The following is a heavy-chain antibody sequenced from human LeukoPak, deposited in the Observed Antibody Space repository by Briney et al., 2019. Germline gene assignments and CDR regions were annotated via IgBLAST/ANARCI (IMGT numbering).Heavy chain of an antibody. D-gene: IGHD6-13*01. CDR1: GFTFSGSA. CDR2: IRSKADSYTT. CDR3: RAAADLNDY. Sequence: PGGSLILSCAASGFTFSGSARHSVRQPSRKGLEWLGRIRSKADSYTTEYAASVKGRFIVSRDDSKNTAYLQMNSLKTEDTAVYYCRAAADLNDYWGQGTLVTVSS. V-gene: IGHV3-73*01. J-gene: IGHJ4*02.